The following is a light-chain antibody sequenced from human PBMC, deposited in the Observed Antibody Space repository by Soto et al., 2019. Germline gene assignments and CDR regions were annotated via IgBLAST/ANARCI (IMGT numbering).Light chain of an antibody. J-gene: IGKJ3*01. Sequence: IQVTQSPSSLSASVGDRVTITCRASLNIREELDWYQQKPGKAPKLLIYAASSLESGVPSRFRGSGSGTDFTLTISSLQPEDFATFYCQQSSSFPHTFGPGTKVDIK. V-gene: IGKV1-39*01. CDR1: LNIREE. CDR3: QQSSSFPHT. CDR2: AAS.